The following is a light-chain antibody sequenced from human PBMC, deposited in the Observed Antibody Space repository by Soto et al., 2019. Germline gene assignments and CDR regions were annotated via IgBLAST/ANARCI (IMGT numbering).Light chain of an antibody. CDR1: SSDVGGYNY. CDR3: SSYTARSTWV. V-gene: IGLV2-14*01. J-gene: IGLJ3*02. Sequence: QSALTQPASVSGSPGQSITISCTGTSSDVGGYNYVSWYQQHPGTSPKLMIYEVSNRPSGVSNRFSGSKSGNTASPIISGLQAEDEGDYYCSSYTARSTWVFGGGTKVTVL. CDR2: EVS.